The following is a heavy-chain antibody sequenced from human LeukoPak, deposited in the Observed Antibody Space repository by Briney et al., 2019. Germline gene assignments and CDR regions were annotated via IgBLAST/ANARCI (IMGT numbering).Heavy chain of an antibody. Sequence: GASVKVSCKASGYTFTSYGISWVRQAPGQGLEWMGWISAYNGNTNYAQKLQGRVTMTTDTSTGTAYVELRSLRSDDTAVYYCARVKRSIAAAGTPCWFDPWGQGTLVTVSS. V-gene: IGHV1-18*04. J-gene: IGHJ5*02. CDR1: GYTFTSYG. CDR2: ISAYNGNT. D-gene: IGHD6-13*01. CDR3: ARVKRSIAAAGTPCWFDP.